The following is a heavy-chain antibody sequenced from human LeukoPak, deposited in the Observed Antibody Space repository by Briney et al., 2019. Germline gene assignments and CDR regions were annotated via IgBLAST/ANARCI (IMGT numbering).Heavy chain of an antibody. D-gene: IGHD2-8*01. J-gene: IGHJ4*02. CDR3: AKDTSIGKYCTNGVCSPFDY. Sequence: PGGSLRLSCVASGFTFSDYAMSWGRQAPGKGREGGSGISDSGGSTYYADSVKGRCTISRDQSKNTVSLQVNNLRTADTAVYYCAKDTSIGKYCTNGVCSPFDYWGQGTLVTVSS. CDR2: ISDSGGST. CDR1: GFTFSDYA. V-gene: IGHV3-23*01.